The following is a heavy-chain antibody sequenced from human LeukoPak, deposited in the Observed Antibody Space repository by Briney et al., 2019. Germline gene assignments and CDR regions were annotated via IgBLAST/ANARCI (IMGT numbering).Heavy chain of an antibody. D-gene: IGHD6-13*01. Sequence: GESLKISCKGSGYSFTSYWIGWVRQMPGKGLEWMGIIYPGDSDTRYSPSFQGQVTISADKSISTAYLQWSSLKASDTAMYYCARAISGSSSWPPGDAFDIWGQGTMVTVSS. CDR2: IYPGDSDT. J-gene: IGHJ3*02. CDR3: ARAISGSSSWPPGDAFDI. CDR1: GYSFTSYW. V-gene: IGHV5-51*01.